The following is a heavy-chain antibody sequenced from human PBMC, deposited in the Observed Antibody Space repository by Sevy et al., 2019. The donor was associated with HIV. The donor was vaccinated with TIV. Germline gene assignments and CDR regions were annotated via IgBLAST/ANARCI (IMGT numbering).Heavy chain of an antibody. D-gene: IGHD2-21*02. CDR3: ARAGGDWDIDY. J-gene: IGHJ4*02. CDR2: ISSSGNSI. CDR1: GFTFSDYY. V-gene: IGHV3-11*01. Sequence: GGSLRLSCAASGFTFSDYYMSWVRQAPGKELEWVSYISSSGNSIYYADSVKGRFTVSRDNAKNSLYLQMNSLRGEDTAVYYCARAGGDWDIDYWGQGTLVTVSS.